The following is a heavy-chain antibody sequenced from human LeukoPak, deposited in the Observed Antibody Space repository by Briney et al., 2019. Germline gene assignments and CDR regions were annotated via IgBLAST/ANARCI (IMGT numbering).Heavy chain of an antibody. J-gene: IGHJ4*02. Sequence: PGGSLRLSCAASGFTFSSYAMHWVRQAPGKGLEYVSAISSNGGSTYYANSVKGRFTISRDNSKNTLYLQMGSLRGEDTAVYYCARDSFYTGYDRGFGYWGQGTLVTVSS. CDR1: GFTFSSYA. D-gene: IGHD5-12*01. V-gene: IGHV3-64*01. CDR3: ARDSFYTGYDRGFGY. CDR2: ISSNGGST.